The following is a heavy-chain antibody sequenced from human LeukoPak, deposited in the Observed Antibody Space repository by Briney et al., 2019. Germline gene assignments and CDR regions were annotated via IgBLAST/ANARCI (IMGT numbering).Heavy chain of an antibody. CDR2: IYTSGST. D-gene: IGHD1-26*01. CDR1: GGSISSGSYY. V-gene: IGHV4-61*02. J-gene: IGHJ4*02. Sequence: SETLSLTCTVSGGSISSGSYYWSWIRQPAGKGLEWIGRIYTSGSTNYNPSLKSRVTISVDTSKNQFSLQLNSVTPEDTAVYYCARGVGAELDYWGQGTLVTVSS. CDR3: ARGVGAELDY.